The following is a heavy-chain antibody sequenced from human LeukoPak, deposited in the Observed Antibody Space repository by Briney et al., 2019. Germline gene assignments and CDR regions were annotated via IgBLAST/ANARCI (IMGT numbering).Heavy chain of an antibody. Sequence: PSETLSLTCPVSDGSLSSYYWSWLRQPPGKGLEWIGHIFSSGTTNYNPALKSRVTISVESSSNHLSLRLSSVTAADTAVYYCARQAGRYSGYDDAFDIWGQGTMVTVSS. CDR2: IFSSGTT. CDR1: DGSLSSYY. D-gene: IGHD5-12*01. V-gene: IGHV4-4*09. J-gene: IGHJ3*02. CDR3: ARQAGRYSGYDDAFDI.